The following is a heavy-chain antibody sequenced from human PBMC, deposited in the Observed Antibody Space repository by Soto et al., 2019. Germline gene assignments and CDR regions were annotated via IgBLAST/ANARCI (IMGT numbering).Heavy chain of an antibody. Sequence: PGGSLRLSCEVSGFTSDDYAMHWVRQTPGKGLEWVSGIQWHYGSVGYADSVKGRFTISRDKAKNSLYLQMNSLRVEDTAVYYCAPGGATGGDRWGQGALVTVSS. D-gene: IGHD2-8*02. CDR1: GFTSDDYA. V-gene: IGHV3-9*02. J-gene: IGHJ5*02. CDR3: APGGATGGDR. CDR2: IQWHYGSV.